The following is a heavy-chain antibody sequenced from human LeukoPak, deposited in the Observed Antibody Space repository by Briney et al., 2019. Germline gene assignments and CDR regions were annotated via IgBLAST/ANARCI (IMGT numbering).Heavy chain of an antibody. CDR2: IYTSGIT. D-gene: IGHD2-2*01. J-gene: IGHJ6*03. CDR3: ARDWPHCSSTSCYFYMDV. V-gene: IGHV3-66*03. Sequence: QPGGSLRLSCEASGFTISDNCVTWVRQAPGKGLEWVSVIYTSGITYFADSVKGRFSISRDNSKNTVYLQMNSLRGEDSAVYYCARDWPHCSSTSCYFYMDVWGRGTTVTVSS. CDR1: GFTISDNC.